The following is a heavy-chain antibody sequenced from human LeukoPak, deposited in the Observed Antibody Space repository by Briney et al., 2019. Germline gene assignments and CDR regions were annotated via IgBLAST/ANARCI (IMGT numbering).Heavy chain of an antibody. J-gene: IGHJ6*03. D-gene: IGHD4-17*01. CDR2: ISAYNGNT. CDR1: GYTFTGYY. CDR3: ARVTVTTSPYYYYYMDV. Sequence: ASVKVSCKASGYTFTGYYIHWVRQAPGQGLEWMGWISAYNGNTNYAQKLQGRVTMTTDTSTSTAYMELRSLRSDDTAVYYCARVTVTTSPYYYYYMDVWGKGTTVTVSS. V-gene: IGHV1-18*04.